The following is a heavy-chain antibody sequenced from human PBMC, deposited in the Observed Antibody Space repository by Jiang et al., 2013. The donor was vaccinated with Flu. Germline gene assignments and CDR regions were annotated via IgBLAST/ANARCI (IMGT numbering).Heavy chain of an antibody. CDR3: ARLPLVVVPAAMRGPYYYYGMDV. J-gene: IGHJ6*02. CDR2: SITVGAP. CDR1: VAPSVVTT. V-gene: IGHV4-59*08. D-gene: IGHD2-2*01. Sequence: TLSLTCTVSVAPSVVTTGAGSGSPQGRDWSGLGISITVGAPTTTPPSKSRVTISVDTSKNQFSLKLSSVTAADTAVYYCARLPLVVVPAAMRGPYYYYGMDVWGQGTTVTVSS.